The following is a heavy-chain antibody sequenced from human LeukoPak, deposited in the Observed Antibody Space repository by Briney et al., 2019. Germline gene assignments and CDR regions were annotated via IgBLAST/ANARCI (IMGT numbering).Heavy chain of an antibody. Sequence: ASVKVSCKASGYTFTAYYLHWVRQAPGQGLEWVGWINPNSGGTTYAQQFQGRITMTRDTSISTAYMDLTRLTSDDTAVYYWARDSGSSSWEFDFWGQGTLVTVSS. D-gene: IGHD6-13*01. CDR2: INPNSGGT. J-gene: IGHJ4*02. V-gene: IGHV1-2*02. CDR3: ARDSGSSSWEFDF. CDR1: GYTFTAYY.